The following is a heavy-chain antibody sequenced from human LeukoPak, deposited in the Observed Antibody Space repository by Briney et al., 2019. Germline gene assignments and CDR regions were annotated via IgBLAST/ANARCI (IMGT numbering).Heavy chain of an antibody. J-gene: IGHJ4*02. CDR1: GFTFSDYY. CDR2: ISSSGSTI. CDR3: ARRIQLWAYFDY. Sequence: PGGSLRLSCAASGFTFSDYYMSWIRQAPGKGLEWVSYISSSGSTIYYADSVKGRFTISRDNAKNSLYLQMNSLGAEDTAVYYCARRIQLWAYFDYWGQGTLVTVSP. D-gene: IGHD5-18*01. V-gene: IGHV3-11*04.